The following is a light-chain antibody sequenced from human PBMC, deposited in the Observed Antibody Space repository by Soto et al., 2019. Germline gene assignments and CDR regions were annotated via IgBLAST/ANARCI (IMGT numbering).Light chain of an antibody. CDR2: GAS. CDR1: QSVSSN. J-gene: IGKJ2*01. CDR3: QQHNYWSFT. Sequence: EIVMTQSPATLSVSPGERATLSCRASQSVSSNLAWYQQKPGQAPRLLIYGASTRATGIPARLSGSGSGTEFTLSISSLQSEYFAVYCCQQHNYWSFTFGQLTKLEIK. V-gene: IGKV3-15*01.